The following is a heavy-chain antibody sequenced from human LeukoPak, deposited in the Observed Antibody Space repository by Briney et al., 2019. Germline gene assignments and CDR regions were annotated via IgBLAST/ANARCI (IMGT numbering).Heavy chain of an antibody. D-gene: IGHD1-14*01. J-gene: IGHJ4*02. CDR2: LYSGGST. V-gene: IGHV3-66*04. CDR3: ARQRGTGFFDF. Sequence: GGSLRLSCAASGVNVSRNYMSWVRQAPGKGPEWVSVLYSGGSTSYADSVKGRFTISRDNSKNTLYLQMNSLRAEDTAVYYCARQRGTGFFDFWGQGTLVSVSS. CDR1: GVNVSRNY.